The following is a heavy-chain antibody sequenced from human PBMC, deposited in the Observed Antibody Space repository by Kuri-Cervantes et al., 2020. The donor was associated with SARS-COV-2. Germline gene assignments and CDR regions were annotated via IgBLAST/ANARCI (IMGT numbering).Heavy chain of an antibody. Sequence: GESLKISCAASGFTFSSYGMHWVRQAPGKGLEWVAFIRYDGSNKYYADSVKGRFTISRDNSKNTLYLQMNSLRAEDTALYYCAKGLRGAFDYWGQGTLVTVSS. V-gene: IGHV3-30*02. D-gene: IGHD5-12*01. CDR3: AKGLRGAFDY. J-gene: IGHJ4*02. CDR2: IRYDGSNK. CDR1: GFTFSSYG.